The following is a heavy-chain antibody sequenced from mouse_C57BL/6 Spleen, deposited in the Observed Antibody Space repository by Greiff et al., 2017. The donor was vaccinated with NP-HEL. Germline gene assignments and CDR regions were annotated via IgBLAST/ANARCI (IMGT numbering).Heavy chain of an antibody. CDR3: ATLYDGYYYFDY. CDR1: GYTFTSYW. Sequence: QVQLQQPGAELVKPGASVKMSCKASGYTFTSYWITWVKPRPGPGLERIGDIYPGSGSTTYNEKFKSKATLTVDTSSSTAYMQLSSLTSEDSAVYYCATLYDGYYYFDYWGQGTTLTGSA. J-gene: IGHJ2*01. D-gene: IGHD2-3*01. V-gene: IGHV1-55*01. CDR2: IYPGSGST.